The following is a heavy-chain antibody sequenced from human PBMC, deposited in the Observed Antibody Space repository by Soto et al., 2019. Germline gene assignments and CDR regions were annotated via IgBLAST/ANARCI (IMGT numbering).Heavy chain of an antibody. CDR2: ISWNSGSI. D-gene: IGHD1-26*01. CDR1: GFTFDDYA. Sequence: EVQLVESGGGLGQPGRSLRLSCAASGFTFDDYAMHWVRQAPGKGLEWVSGISWNSGSIGYADSVKGRFTISRDNAKNSLYLQMNSLRADDTALYSCAQEWGGALNIMDVWGQGTTVTVSS. J-gene: IGHJ6*02. CDR3: AQEWGGALNIMDV. V-gene: IGHV3-9*01.